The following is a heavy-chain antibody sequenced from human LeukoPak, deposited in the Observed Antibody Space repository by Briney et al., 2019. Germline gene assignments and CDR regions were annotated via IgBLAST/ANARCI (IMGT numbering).Heavy chain of an antibody. V-gene: IGHV3-30-3*01. CDR2: ISYDGSSK. Sequence: PGRSLRLSCAASGFAFSSYAMHWVRQAPGKGLEWVAGISYDGSSKYHADSVKGRFTISRDNSKNTLYLQMNSLRAEDTAVFYCASELRRGHSSSWFYFEHWGQGTLVTVSS. J-gene: IGHJ4*02. CDR3: ASELRRGHSSSWFYFEH. CDR1: GFAFSSYA. D-gene: IGHD6-13*01.